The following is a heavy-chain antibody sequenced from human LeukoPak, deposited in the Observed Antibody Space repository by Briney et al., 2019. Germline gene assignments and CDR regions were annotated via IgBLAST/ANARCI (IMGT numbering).Heavy chain of an antibody. V-gene: IGHV3-53*01. CDR2: IYSGGST. Sequence: QPGGSLRLSCAASGFTVSSNYMSWVRQAPGKGLEWVSVIYSGGSTYYADSVKGRFTISKDNSKNTLYLQMNSLRAEDTAVYYCARKTSGSYLDWGQGTLVTVSS. CDR1: GFTVSSNY. D-gene: IGHD3-10*01. J-gene: IGHJ4*02. CDR3: ARKTSGSYLD.